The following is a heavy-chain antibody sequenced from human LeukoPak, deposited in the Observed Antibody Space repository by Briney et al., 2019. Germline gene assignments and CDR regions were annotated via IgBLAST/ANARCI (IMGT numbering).Heavy chain of an antibody. Sequence: PSETLSLTCTVSGDSISKYYWSWIRQPPWEGLEWIGYISNGGTTKYNPSLKSRVTISVDTSNNQLSLRLSSVTAADTAVYHCVRLQPNTGEWAFDIWGQGTMVSVSS. CDR3: VRLQPNTGEWAFDI. CDR1: GDSISKYY. D-gene: IGHD1-1*01. CDR2: ISNGGTT. J-gene: IGHJ3*02. V-gene: IGHV4-59*01.